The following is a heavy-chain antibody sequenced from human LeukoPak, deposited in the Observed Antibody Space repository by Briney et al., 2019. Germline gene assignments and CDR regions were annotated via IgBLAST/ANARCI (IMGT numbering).Heavy chain of an antibody. CDR2: IYYSGST. Sequence: PSEALSLTCTVSGGSISSSSYYWGWIRQPPGKGLEWIGSIYYSGSTYYNPSLKSRVTISVDTSKNQFSLKLSSVTAADTAVYYCARRDWGIVVVPAAIATDYYFDYWGQGTLVTVSS. J-gene: IGHJ4*02. CDR1: GGSISSSSYY. D-gene: IGHD2-2*01. V-gene: IGHV4-39*07. CDR3: ARRDWGIVVVPAAIATDYYFDY.